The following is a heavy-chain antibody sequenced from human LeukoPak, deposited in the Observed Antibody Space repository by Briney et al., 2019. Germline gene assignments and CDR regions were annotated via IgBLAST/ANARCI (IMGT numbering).Heavy chain of an antibody. CDR1: GFTFSSYS. CDR3: ARDRWGYSYGGD. CDR2: ISSSSSYI. J-gene: IGHJ4*02. D-gene: IGHD5-18*01. Sequence: GGSLRLSCAASGFTFSSYSMNWVRQAPGKGLEWVSSISSSSSYIYYADSVKGRFTISRDNAKNSLCLQMNSLRAEDTAVYYCARDRWGYSYGGDWGQGTLVTVSS. V-gene: IGHV3-21*01.